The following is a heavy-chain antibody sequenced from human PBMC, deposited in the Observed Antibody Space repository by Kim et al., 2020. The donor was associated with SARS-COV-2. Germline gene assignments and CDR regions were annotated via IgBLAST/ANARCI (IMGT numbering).Heavy chain of an antibody. Sequence: GGSLRLSCAASGFTFSSYAMSWVRQAPGKGLEWVAAISGSGGSTYYADSVKGRFTISRDNSKNTLSLQMKSLRAEDTAVYSCAKAHGVTMVRGVRFRGYGMDVWGAGTTVTVSS. CDR3: AKAHGVTMVRGVRFRGYGMDV. D-gene: IGHD3-10*01. CDR2: ISGSGGST. V-gene: IGHV3-23*01. J-gene: IGHJ6*04. CDR1: GFTFSSYA.